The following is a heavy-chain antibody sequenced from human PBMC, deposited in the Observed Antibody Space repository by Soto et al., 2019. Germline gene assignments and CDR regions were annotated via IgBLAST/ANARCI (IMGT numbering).Heavy chain of an antibody. V-gene: IGHV4-38-2*01. CDR3: VGICSNITCYLDY. J-gene: IGHJ4*02. Sequence: SETLSLTCDVSGYSISSPYQWGWIRQPPGRGLEWIGTVYHSGSAYYHPSLKSRVAMSIDTSKNQFSLKLRSVTAADTAVYFCVGICSNITCYLDYWGQGTLVTVSS. D-gene: IGHD2-2*01. CDR1: GYSISSPYQ. CDR2: VYHSGSA.